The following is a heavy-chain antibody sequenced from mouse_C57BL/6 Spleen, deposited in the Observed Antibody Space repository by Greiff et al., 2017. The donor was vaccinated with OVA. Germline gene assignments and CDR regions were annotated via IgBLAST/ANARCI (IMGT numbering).Heavy chain of an antibody. CDR1: GYSITSGYY. CDR3: ARARDYSNYFDY. V-gene: IGHV3-6*01. CDR2: ISYDGSN. D-gene: IGHD2-5*01. J-gene: IGHJ2*01. Sequence: EVKLVESGPGLVKPSQSLSLTCSVTGYSITSGYYWNWIRQFPGNKLEWMGYISYDGSNNYNPSLKNRISITRDTSKNQFFLKLNSVTTEDTATYYCARARDYSNYFDYWGQGTTLTVSS.